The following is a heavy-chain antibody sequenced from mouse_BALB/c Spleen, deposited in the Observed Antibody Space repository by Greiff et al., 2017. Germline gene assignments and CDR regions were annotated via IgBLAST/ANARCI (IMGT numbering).Heavy chain of an antibody. CDR2: ISSGSSTI. J-gene: IGHJ4*01. V-gene: IGHV5-17*02. Sequence: DVKLVESGGGLVQPGGSRKLSCAASGFTFSSFGMHWVRQAPEKGLEWVAYISSGSSTIYYADTVKGRFTISRDNPKNTLFLQMTSLRSEDTAMYYCARSNYYAMDYWGQGTSGTVPS. CDR3: ARSNYYAMDY. CDR1: GFTFSSFG.